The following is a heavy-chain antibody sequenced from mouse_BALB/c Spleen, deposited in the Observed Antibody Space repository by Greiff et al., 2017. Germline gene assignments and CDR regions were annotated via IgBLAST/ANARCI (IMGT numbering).Heavy chain of an antibody. V-gene: IGHV14-3*02. J-gene: IGHJ2*01. Sequence: EVQLQQSGAELVKPGASVKLSCTASGFNIKDTYMHWVKQRPEQGLEWIGRIDPANGNTKYDPKFQGKATITADTSSNTAYLQLSSLTSEDTAVYYCARLGGTIYYDYDARNFDYWGQGTTLTVSS. CDR1: GFNIKDTY. CDR3: ARLGGTIYYDYDARNFDY. CDR2: IDPANGNT. D-gene: IGHD2-4*01.